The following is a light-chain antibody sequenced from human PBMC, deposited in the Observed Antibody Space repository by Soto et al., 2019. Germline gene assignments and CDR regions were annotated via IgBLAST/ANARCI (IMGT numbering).Light chain of an antibody. J-gene: IGKJ3*01. CDR1: QSISSY. CDR2: AAS. CDR3: QQSYTTPFP. Sequence: DIQMTQSPSSLSASVGDRVTITCRASQSISSYLNWYQQKPGKAPKLLISAASSLQSGVPSRFSGSESWTDFTLTISSLQPEDFATYYCQQSYTTPFPFGPGTKVDIK. V-gene: IGKV1-39*01.